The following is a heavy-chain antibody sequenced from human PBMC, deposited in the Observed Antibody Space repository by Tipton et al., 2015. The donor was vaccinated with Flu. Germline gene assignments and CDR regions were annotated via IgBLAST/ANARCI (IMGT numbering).Heavy chain of an antibody. D-gene: IGHD3-10*01. CDR1: GFTFSDYY. CDR3: ARAPWFGELNFDY. CDR2: ISSSGSTI. V-gene: IGHV3-11*04. Sequence: GSLRLSCAASGFTFSDYYMSWIRQAPGKGLEWVSYISSSGSTIYYADSVKGRFTISRDNAKNSLYLQMNSLRAEDTAVYYCARAPWFGELNFDYWGQGTLVTVSS. J-gene: IGHJ4*02.